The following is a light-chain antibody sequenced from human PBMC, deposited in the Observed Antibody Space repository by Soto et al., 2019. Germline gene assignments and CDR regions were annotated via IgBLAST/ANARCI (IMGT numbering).Light chain of an antibody. CDR2: GNS. CDR1: NSNIGAGYD. Sequence: QSVLTQPPSASGTPGHRVTISCSGRNSNIGAGYDVHWYQQFPGTAPKLLIYGNSNRPSGVPARFSGSKSGSSASLAITGLQGEDEADYYCQSYDSSLRGSKVLFGGGTKVTVL. V-gene: IGLV1-40*01. J-gene: IGLJ2*01. CDR3: QSYDSSLRGSKVL.